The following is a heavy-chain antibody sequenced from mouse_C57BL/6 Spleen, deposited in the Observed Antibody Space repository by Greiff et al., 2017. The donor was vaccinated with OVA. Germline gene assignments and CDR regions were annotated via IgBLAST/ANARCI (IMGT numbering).Heavy chain of an antibody. D-gene: IGHD1-1*01. J-gene: IGHJ4*01. CDR2: IDPSDRYT. Sequence: QVQLQQPGAELVMPGASVKLSCKASGYTFTSYWMHWVKQRPGQGLEWIGEIDPSDRYTNYNQKFKGKSTLTVDKSSSTAYMQLSSLTSEDSAVYYCARRNYGRGSYYAMDYWGQGTSVTVSS. CDR3: ARRNYGRGSYYAMDY. CDR1: GYTFTSYW. V-gene: IGHV1-69*01.